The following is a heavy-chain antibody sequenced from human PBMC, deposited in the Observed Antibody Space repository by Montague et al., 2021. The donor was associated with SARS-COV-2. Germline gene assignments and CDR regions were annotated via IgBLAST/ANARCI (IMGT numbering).Heavy chain of an antibody. J-gene: IGHJ4*02. V-gene: IGHV4-38-2*02. D-gene: IGHD4/OR15-4a*01. CDR3: ARVISAVAGANFYFDY. CDR1: GGSISSGSY. Sequence: SETLSLTCTVSGGSISSGSYWGWIRQPSGKGLEWIGTSDHSGITYYSPSLKSRVTISLDTSKNQFSLNLDSVTASDTAMYYCARVISAVAGANFYFDYRGQGTRVTVSA. CDR2: SDHSGIT.